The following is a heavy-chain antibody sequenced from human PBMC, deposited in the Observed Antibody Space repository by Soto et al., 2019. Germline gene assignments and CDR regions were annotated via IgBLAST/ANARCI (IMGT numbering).Heavy chain of an antibody. Sequence: SVKVSCKASGGTFSSYAISWVRQAPGQRLEWMGGIIPIFGTANYAQKFQGRVTITADESTSTAYMELSSLRSEDTAVYYCARRYCISTSCYYYYGMDVWGQGTTVTVLL. J-gene: IGHJ6*02. CDR3: ARRYCISTSCYYYYGMDV. D-gene: IGHD2-2*01. V-gene: IGHV1-69*13. CDR2: IIPIFGTA. CDR1: GGTFSSYA.